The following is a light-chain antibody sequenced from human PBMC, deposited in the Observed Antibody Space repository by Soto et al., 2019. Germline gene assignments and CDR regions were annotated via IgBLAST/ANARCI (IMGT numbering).Light chain of an antibody. CDR3: SSYTSSSTPWV. CDR2: DVS. J-gene: IGLJ3*02. V-gene: IGLV2-14*01. CDR1: SSDVGGHNY. Sequence: QSALTQPASVSGYPGQSITISCTGTSSDVGGHNYVSWYQQHPGKAPKLMIYDVSNRPSGVSNRFSGSKSGNTASLTISGLQAEDEADYYCSSYTSSSTPWVFGGGTKLTVL.